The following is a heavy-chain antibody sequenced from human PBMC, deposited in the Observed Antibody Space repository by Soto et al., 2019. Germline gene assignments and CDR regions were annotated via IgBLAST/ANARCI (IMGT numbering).Heavy chain of an antibody. CDR3: ARGGQWDFLSDY. CDR1: GYSFTRYY. CDR2: ISAYNGNT. J-gene: IGHJ4*02. D-gene: IGHD1-26*01. V-gene: IGHV1-18*01. Sequence: ASVKVSCKASGYSFTRYYINWVRQAPGQGLEWMGWISAYNGNTHYEEKLQGRVTLTTDTSTSTAYMELRSLRSDDTAVYFCARGGQWDFLSDYWGQGTLVTSPQ.